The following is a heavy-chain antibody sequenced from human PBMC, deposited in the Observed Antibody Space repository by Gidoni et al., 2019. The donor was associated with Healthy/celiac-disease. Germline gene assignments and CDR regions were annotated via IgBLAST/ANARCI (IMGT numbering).Heavy chain of an antibody. J-gene: IGHJ3*02. V-gene: IGHV3-9*01. Sequence: EVQLVESGGGLVQPGRSLRLSCAASGFTFDDYAMHWVRQAPGQGLEWVSGISWNSGSIGYADSVKGRFTISRDNAKNSLYLQMNSLRAEDTALYYCAKDNSFMANDAFDIWGQGTMVTVSS. CDR2: ISWNSGSI. D-gene: IGHD3-3*02. CDR1: GFTFDDYA. CDR3: AKDNSFMANDAFDI.